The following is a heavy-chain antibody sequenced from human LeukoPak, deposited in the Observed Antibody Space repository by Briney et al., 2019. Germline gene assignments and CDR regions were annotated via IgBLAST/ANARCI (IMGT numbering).Heavy chain of an antibody. CDR1: GFPFSDYY. CDR2: ISGSGSDI. D-gene: IGHD3-3*01. CDR3: ARDTSRYYDFWSGYSLDPYYYYGMDV. J-gene: IGHJ6*02. Sequence: GGSLRLSCVASGFPFSDYYMSWIRQAPGEGLDWVAYISGSGSDIYYADSVKGRFTISRDNAANSLHLQMNSLRAEDTAVYYCARDTSRYYDFWSGYSLDPYYYYGMDVWGQGTTVTVSS. V-gene: IGHV3-11*01.